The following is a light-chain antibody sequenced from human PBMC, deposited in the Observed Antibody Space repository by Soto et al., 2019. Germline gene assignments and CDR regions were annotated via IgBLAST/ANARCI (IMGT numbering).Light chain of an antibody. CDR2: GAS. CDR3: QQDGSSLT. J-gene: IGKJ1*01. V-gene: IGKV3-20*01. Sequence: DIVLTQSPASLSLPPGERATLSCRASQSVSSSFLAWYQQKPGQAPRLLIYGASRRAPGIADRFTGSGSGTEITLTISILEPEDYAVYYCQQDGSSLTFGLGTKVEIK. CDR1: QSVSSSF.